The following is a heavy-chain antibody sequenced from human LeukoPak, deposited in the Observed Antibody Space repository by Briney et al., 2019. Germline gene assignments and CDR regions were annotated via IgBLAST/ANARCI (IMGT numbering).Heavy chain of an antibody. CDR3: AKVASYGSADGFDI. CDR1: GFTFSSYG. J-gene: IGHJ3*02. Sequence: GGSLRLSCGASGFTFSSYGMHWVRQAPGKGLEWVTFIRYDGSNKYYADSVKGRFTISRDNSKNMLYLQMNSLRAEDTANYHCAKVASYGSADGFDIWGQGTTVTVSS. V-gene: IGHV3-30*02. D-gene: IGHD3-10*01. CDR2: IRYDGSNK.